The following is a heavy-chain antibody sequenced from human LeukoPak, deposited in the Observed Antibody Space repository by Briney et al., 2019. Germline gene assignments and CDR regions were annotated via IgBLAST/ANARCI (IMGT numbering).Heavy chain of an antibody. Sequence: GGSLRLSCAASGFTFDDYAMHWVRQAPGKGLEWVSGISWSSGSIGYADSVKGRFTISRDNAKNSLYLQMNSLRAEDTALYYCAKATRIAVAGPYYFDYWGQGTLVTVSS. CDR3: AKATRIAVAGPYYFDY. D-gene: IGHD6-19*01. CDR1: GFTFDDYA. V-gene: IGHV3-9*01. J-gene: IGHJ4*02. CDR2: ISWSSGSI.